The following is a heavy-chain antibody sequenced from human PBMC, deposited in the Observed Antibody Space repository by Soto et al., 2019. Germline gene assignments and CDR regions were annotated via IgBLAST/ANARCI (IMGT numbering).Heavy chain of an antibody. CDR1: GGSISSSSYY. CDR3: ARGGWYNWKDSSFDY. J-gene: IGHJ4*02. Sequence: SETLSLTCTVSGGSISSSSYYWGWIRQPPGKGLVWIGYIYYSGSTYYNPSLKSRVTISVDTSKNQFSLKLSSVTAADTAVYYCARGGWYNWKDSSFDYWGQGTPVTVSS. CDR2: IYYSGST. V-gene: IGHV4-61*05. D-gene: IGHD1-20*01.